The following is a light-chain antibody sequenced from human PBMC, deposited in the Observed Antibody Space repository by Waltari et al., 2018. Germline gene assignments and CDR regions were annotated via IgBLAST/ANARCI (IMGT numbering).Light chain of an antibody. Sequence: QSVLTQPPSVSGAPGQRVTISCTGSSSNIGAGYDVHWYQQLPGTAPKLLIYGNSNRPSGVPHRFSGSKSGTSASLAITGLRAEDEADYYCQSYDSSLSGSRVFGGGTKLTVL. CDR3: QSYDSSLSGSRV. J-gene: IGLJ3*02. CDR2: GNS. V-gene: IGLV1-40*01. CDR1: SSNIGAGYD.